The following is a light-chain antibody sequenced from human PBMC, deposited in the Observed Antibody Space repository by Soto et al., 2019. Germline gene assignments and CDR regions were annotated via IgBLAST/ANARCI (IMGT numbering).Light chain of an antibody. Sequence: DIQLTQSPSFLSASVGDRVTITCRASQGISSYLAWYQQKPGKAPNLLIHTASTLQSGVPSRFSGSGSGTEFTLTISSLQPEDFATYDCQQRNSYPITFGQGTRLEI. J-gene: IGKJ5*01. CDR2: TAS. V-gene: IGKV1-9*01. CDR3: QQRNSYPIT. CDR1: QGISSY.